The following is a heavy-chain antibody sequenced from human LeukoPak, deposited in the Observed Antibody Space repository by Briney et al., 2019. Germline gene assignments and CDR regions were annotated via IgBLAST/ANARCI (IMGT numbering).Heavy chain of an antibody. Sequence: GGSLRLSCATSGFIFSSYSMNWVRQAPGKGLEWVSYISSSSRTIYYADSAKGRFTISRDNAKNSLYLQMNSLRAEDTAVYYCARDFHVRNYDIGGYSYWGQGTLVTVS. D-gene: IGHD3-22*01. CDR2: ISSSSRTI. J-gene: IGHJ4*02. CDR3: ARDFHVRNYDIGGYSY. V-gene: IGHV3-48*01. CDR1: GFIFSSYS.